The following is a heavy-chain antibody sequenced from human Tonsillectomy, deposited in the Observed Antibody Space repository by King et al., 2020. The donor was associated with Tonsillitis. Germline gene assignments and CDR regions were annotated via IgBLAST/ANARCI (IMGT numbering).Heavy chain of an antibody. CDR1: GFTFSGYA. Sequence: ESGGGVVQPGRSLRLSCAASGFTFSGYAMHWVRQAPGKGLEWVAVISYDGTNKYYADSVKGRFTISRDNSQNTLYLQMNSLRAEDTAVYYCARGPYDYVWGNYRSFDYWGQGTLVTVSS. V-gene: IGHV3-30*04. J-gene: IGHJ4*02. CDR2: ISYDGTNK. CDR3: ARGPYDYVWGNYRSFDY. D-gene: IGHD3-16*02.